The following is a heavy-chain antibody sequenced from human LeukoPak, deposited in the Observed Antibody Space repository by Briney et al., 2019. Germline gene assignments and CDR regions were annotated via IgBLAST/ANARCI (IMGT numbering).Heavy chain of an antibody. Sequence: ASVKVSCKTSGYTFISYDINWVRQATGQGLEWMGWMNPNSGDTDYAQKFQGRVTMTRNTSISTAYMELNSLRSEDTAVYYCARADRNWASSLGYWGQGTLVTVSS. CDR1: GYTFISYD. D-gene: IGHD7-27*01. J-gene: IGHJ4*02. CDR2: MNPNSGDT. V-gene: IGHV1-8*01. CDR3: ARADRNWASSLGY.